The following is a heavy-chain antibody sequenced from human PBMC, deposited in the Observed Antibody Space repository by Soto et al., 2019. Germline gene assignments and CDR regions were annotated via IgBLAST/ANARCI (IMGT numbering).Heavy chain of an antibody. CDR1: GGSISSGGYS. J-gene: IGHJ4*02. CDR3: ARAGGLGAVAVDY. CDR2: IYHSGST. D-gene: IGHD6-19*01. Sequence: QLQLQESGSGLVKPSQTLSLTCAVSGGSISSGGYSWCWIRQPPGKGLEWIGYIYHSGSTYYNPSLTSRVPLSVDRANNQLSLTLSSVTAADTAVYYCARAGGLGAVAVDYWDQGTLVTVYS. V-gene: IGHV4-30-2*01.